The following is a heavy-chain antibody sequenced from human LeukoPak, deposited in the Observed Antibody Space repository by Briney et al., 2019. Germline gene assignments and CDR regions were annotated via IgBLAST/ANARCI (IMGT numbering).Heavy chain of an antibody. Sequence: GESLKISCKGSGYSFTIYWIGWVRQMPGKGLEWMGIIYPGDSDTRYSPSFQGQVTISADKSISTAYLQWSSLKASDTAMYYCARQFYGSTSPNWFDPWGQGTLVTVSS. D-gene: IGHD2-2*01. CDR3: ARQFYGSTSPNWFDP. J-gene: IGHJ5*02. CDR2: IYPGDSDT. V-gene: IGHV5-51*01. CDR1: GYSFTIYW.